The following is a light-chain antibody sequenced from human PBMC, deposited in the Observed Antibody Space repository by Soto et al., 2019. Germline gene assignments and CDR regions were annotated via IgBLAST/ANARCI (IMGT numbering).Light chain of an antibody. Sequence: QSVLTQPRSVSGSPGQSVTISCSGTSSDVGCYNFVSWYQQHPGKAPKLIIYDVSNRPSGVPDRFSGSTSGNTASLAISGLQAEDEADYYCCSYAGSYTLWVFGEGTKVTVL. CDR3: CSYAGSYTLWV. V-gene: IGLV2-11*01. CDR2: DVS. J-gene: IGLJ3*02. CDR1: SSDVGCYNF.